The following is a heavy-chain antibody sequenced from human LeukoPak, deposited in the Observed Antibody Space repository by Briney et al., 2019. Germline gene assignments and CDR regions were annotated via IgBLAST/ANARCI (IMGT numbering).Heavy chain of an antibody. D-gene: IGHD2-15*01. Sequence: ESSETLSLTCSVPSDSINYYYWNWIRQPPGKELEWIAYTHYTGNTKSNPSLKSRVTTSVDTSKSQFSLKLSSVTAADTAVYYCAKWSSTLKAFDFWGQGILAIVSS. J-gene: IGHJ4*02. CDR3: AKWSSTLKAFDF. V-gene: IGHV4-59*08. CDR2: THYTGNT. CDR1: SDSINYYY.